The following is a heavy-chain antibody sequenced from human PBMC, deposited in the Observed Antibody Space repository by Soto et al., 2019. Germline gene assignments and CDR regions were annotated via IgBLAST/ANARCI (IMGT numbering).Heavy chain of an antibody. D-gene: IGHD3-22*01. CDR2: IKSKTDGGTT. CDR3: TTDSYSTIIIVRFDY. J-gene: IGHJ4*01. CDR1: GFTFSNAW. Sequence: GGPMRLSCAASGFTFSNAWINWVRQDPGKGLEWVGRIKSKTDGGTTDYAEPVKGRFAISRDDSNNMVYLQMNSLKIEDTAVYYCTTDSYSTIIIVRFDYWGHGTLVTVSS. V-gene: IGHV3-15*07.